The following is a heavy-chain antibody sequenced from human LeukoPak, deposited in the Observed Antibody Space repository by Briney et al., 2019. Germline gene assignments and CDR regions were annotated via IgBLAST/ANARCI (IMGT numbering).Heavy chain of an antibody. Sequence: PSQTLSLTCTVSGGSISSGDYYWSWIRQPPGKGLEWIGYIYYSGSTYYNPSLKSRVTISVDTSKNQFSLKLSSVTAADTAVYYCARDGTYGSGSGFDYWGQGTLVTVSS. V-gene: IGHV4-30-4*01. D-gene: IGHD3-10*01. CDR1: GGSISSGDYY. J-gene: IGHJ4*02. CDR3: ARDGTYGSGSGFDY. CDR2: IYYSGST.